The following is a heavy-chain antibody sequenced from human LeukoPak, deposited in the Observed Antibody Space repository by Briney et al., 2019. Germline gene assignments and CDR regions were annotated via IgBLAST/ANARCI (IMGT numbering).Heavy chain of an antibody. Sequence: ASVKVSCKASGYTFTSYDINWVRQATGQGLEWMGWTNPNSGNTGYAQKFQGRVTMTRNTSISTAYMELSSLRSEDTAVYYCARGKIAAPPWFDPWGQGTLVTVSS. D-gene: IGHD6-6*01. CDR2: TNPNSGNT. J-gene: IGHJ5*02. CDR1: GYTFTSYD. CDR3: ARGKIAAPPWFDP. V-gene: IGHV1-8*01.